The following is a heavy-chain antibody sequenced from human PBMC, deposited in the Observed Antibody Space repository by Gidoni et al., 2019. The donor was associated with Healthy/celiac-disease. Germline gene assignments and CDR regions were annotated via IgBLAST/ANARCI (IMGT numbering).Heavy chain of an antibody. J-gene: IGHJ2*01. CDR2: ISGSGGNT. CDR1: GFSFSSDA. Sequence: EVQLLESVVGLVQPGASLRLSCAASGFSFSSDAMSWVRQAPGKGLEWVSAISGSGGNTEYADSVKCRFTISRDKSKNTLYLQMNSLRAEDTAVYYCAKTRIAVAGTCWYFDLWGRGTLVTVSS. V-gene: IGHV3-23*01. D-gene: IGHD6-19*01. CDR3: AKTRIAVAGTCWYFDL.